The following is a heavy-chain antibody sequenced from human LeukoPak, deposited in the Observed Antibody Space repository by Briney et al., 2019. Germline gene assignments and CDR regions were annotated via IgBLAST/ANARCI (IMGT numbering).Heavy chain of an antibody. V-gene: IGHV4-4*09. Sequence: SETLSLTCTVSGVSMSAFQWSWVRQSPEKGLEWIGCVNTRGETNYNPSLKSRVITSVDTSKSQFSLRLTSVTAADTAVYYCATSNDAKIAPFDHWGQGALVTVSS. CDR2: VNTRGET. CDR1: GVSMSAFQ. D-gene: IGHD2-8*01. J-gene: IGHJ4*02. CDR3: ATSNDAKIAPFDH.